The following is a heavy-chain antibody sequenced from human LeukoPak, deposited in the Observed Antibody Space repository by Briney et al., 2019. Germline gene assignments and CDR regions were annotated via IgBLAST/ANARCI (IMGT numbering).Heavy chain of an antibody. D-gene: IGHD3-3*01. J-gene: IGHJ4*02. CDR2: VSGSGDST. CDR1: GFTFSDYS. CDR3: AKDREGFLEWSQSIFDY. Sequence: GESLKISCAASGFTFSDYSVSWVRQTPGKGLEWVSGVSGSGDSTYYADSVKGRFTISRDNSKNTLYLQMNSLRAEDTAVYYCAKDREGFLEWSQSIFDYWGQGTLVTVSS. V-gene: IGHV3-23*01.